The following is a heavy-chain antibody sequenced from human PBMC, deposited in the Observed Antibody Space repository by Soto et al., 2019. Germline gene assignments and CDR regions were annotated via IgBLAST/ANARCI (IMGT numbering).Heavy chain of an antibody. V-gene: IGHV4-39*01. CDR3: ARHPEHQTYSSGWGGGVYFDY. CDR2: IYYSGST. Sequence: SETLSLTCTVSGGSISSSSYYWGWIRQPPGKGLEWIGSIYYSGSTYYNPSLKSRVTISVDTSKNQFSLKLSSVTAADTAVYYCARHPEHQTYSSGWGGGVYFDYWGQGTLVTVSS. D-gene: IGHD6-19*01. CDR1: GGSISSSSYY. J-gene: IGHJ4*02.